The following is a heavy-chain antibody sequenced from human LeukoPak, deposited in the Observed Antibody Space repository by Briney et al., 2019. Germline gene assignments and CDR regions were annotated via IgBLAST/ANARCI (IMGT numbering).Heavy chain of an antibody. CDR3: ARDPSLSGWTDWFDL. CDR2: ISAFNGNT. V-gene: IGHV1-18*04. J-gene: IGHJ5*02. CDR1: GYTFTNYG. D-gene: IGHD6-19*01. Sequence: ASVKVSCKASGYTFTNYGISWVRQAPGPGLEWMGWISAFNGNTKSAQKLQDRVTMTTDTSTTTAYMELRSLGSDDTAMYYCARDPSLSGWTDWFDLWGQGTLVTVS.